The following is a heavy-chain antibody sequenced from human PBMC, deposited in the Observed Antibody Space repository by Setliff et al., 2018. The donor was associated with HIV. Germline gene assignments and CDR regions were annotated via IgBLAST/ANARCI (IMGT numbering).Heavy chain of an antibody. V-gene: IGHV4-59*08. J-gene: IGHJ6*03. CDR3: ARRRPPPSGLYSAYYMDV. CDR2: VYYTGST. CDR1: GGSIGSYY. Sequence: SSETLSLTCIVSGGSIGSYYWSWIRQSPGKGLEWIGYVYYTGSTNYNPSLKSRVTIGVDTSKNQFSLKLTCVTAAEAAVYYCARRRPPPSGLYSAYYMDVWGTGTTVTVSS. D-gene: IGHD1-26*01.